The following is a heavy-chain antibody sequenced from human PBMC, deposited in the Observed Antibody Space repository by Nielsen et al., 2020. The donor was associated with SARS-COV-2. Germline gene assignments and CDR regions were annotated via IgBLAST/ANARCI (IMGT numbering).Heavy chain of an antibody. CDR2: ISGSGGST. V-gene: IGHV3-23*01. CDR1: GFTFSSYS. J-gene: IGHJ6*02. D-gene: IGHD6-25*01. CDR3: AKVTLGGNYYYYGMDV. Sequence: GGSLRLSCAASGFTFSSYSMNWVRQAPGKGLEWVSAISGSGGSTYYADSVKGRFTISRDNSKNTLYLQMNSLRAEDTAVYYCAKVTLGGNYYYYGMDVWGQGTTVTVSS.